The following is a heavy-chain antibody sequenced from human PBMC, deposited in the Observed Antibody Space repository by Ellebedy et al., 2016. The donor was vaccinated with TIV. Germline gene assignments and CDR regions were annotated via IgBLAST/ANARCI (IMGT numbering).Heavy chain of an antibody. D-gene: IGHD6-13*01. Sequence: GGSLRLSCEASGLTFSRQTMHWVRQAPGKGLQWVASIDRSGNNLHYAEAVKGRFTISRDDAKNSLYLQMNSLRVEDTAVYYCAEGRTVAAVGFDPFDIWGQGTMVTVSS. CDR2: IDRSGNNL. CDR3: AEGRTVAAVGFDPFDI. J-gene: IGHJ3*02. V-gene: IGHV3-21*06. CDR1: GLTFSRQT.